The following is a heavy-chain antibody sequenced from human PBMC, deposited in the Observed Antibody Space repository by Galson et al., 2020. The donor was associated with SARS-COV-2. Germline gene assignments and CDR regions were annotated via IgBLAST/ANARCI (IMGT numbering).Heavy chain of an antibody. Sequence: GESLKIPCAASGFTFTTYPMHWVRQAPGQAPAWTALISYDGSTKLYADSVKGRFTISRDNSKNTLYLQMNSLRAEDTAIYYCARERIGGVIVSDHWGQGTLVTVSS. CDR2: ISYDGSTK. D-gene: IGHD3-16*02. CDR1: GFTFTTYP. V-gene: IGHV3-30-3*01. CDR3: ARERIGGVIVSDH. J-gene: IGHJ4*02.